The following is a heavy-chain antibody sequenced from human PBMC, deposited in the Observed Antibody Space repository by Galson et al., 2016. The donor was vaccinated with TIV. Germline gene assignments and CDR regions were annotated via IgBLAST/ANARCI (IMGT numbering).Heavy chain of an antibody. J-gene: IGHJ6*02. CDR1: GLIVTDNS. Sequence: SLRLSCAASGLIVTDNSMTWVRQAPGKGLEWVALIYDDGKKMYADSVQGRFTISRDSSKNVLYLQMTSLRGEVTAVYFCARDRRHCGNECFLRYYYGMDVWGQGTTVTVSS. CDR3: ARDRRHCGNECFLRYYYGMDV. D-gene: IGHD2-21*01. CDR2: IYDDGKK. V-gene: IGHV3-66*02.